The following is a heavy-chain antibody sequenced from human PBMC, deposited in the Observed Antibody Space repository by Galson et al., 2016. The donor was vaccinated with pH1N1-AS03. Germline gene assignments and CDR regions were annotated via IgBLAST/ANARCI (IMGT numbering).Heavy chain of an antibody. Sequence: SLRLSCAASGFAFGSYWMHWVRQAPGKGLVWVSRINSDGSFTSYADAVKGRFTVARDNAKDTLFLHRSRLRNDDTAVYFVTRGALDIGDYWGQGNLVTVSS. CDR3: TRGALDIGDY. J-gene: IGHJ4*02. CDR1: GFAFGSYW. V-gene: IGHV3-74*01. CDR2: INSDGSFT. D-gene: IGHD3-9*01.